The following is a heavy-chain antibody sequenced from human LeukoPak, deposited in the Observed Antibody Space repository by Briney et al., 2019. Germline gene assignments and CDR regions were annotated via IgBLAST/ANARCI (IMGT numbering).Heavy chain of an antibody. CDR2: ISNDGNNK. D-gene: IGHD3-22*01. V-gene: IGHV3-30*03. Sequence: GGSLRLSCAASGFIFSSYGMYWVRQAPGKGLEWVAVISNDGNNKQYADSVKGRFTISRDNSKNTLYLHMNSLRADDTAVYYCYSMIVVTIRVINDYWGQGTLVTVSS. CDR1: GFIFSSYG. CDR3: YSMIVVTIRVINDY. J-gene: IGHJ4*02.